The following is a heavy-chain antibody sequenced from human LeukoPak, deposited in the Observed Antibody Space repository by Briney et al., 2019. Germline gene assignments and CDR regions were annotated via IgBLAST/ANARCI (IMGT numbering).Heavy chain of an antibody. CDR2: IYKAGDP. CDR3: ARGLIYYDSRGHYLAERPYFDY. Sequence: GGSLRLSCAASGFTVSTNYMAWVRQAPGKGLEWVSVIYKAGDPYNADSVKGRFSISRDNRKNMLYLQMNSLRAEDTAVYYCARGLIYYDSRGHYLAERPYFDYWGQGTLVTVSS. J-gene: IGHJ4*02. CDR1: GFTVSTNY. D-gene: IGHD3-22*01. V-gene: IGHV3-53*01.